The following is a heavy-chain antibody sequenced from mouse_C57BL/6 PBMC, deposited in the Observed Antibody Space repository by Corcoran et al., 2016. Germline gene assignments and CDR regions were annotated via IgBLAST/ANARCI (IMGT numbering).Heavy chain of an antibody. J-gene: IGHJ3*01. CDR2: IYPYNGGT. V-gene: IGHV1-19*01. Sequence: EVQLQQSGTVLVKFGAAANIACTAAGFTITDYKMNWVKQSHGNSLEWIGVIYPYNGGTSYNQKFKGKATLTVDQSSSTAYMELNSLTSEDSAVYYCARRIHAGWGAYWGQGTLVTVSA. D-gene: IGHD3-1*01. CDR3: ARRIHAGWGAY. CDR1: GFTITDYK.